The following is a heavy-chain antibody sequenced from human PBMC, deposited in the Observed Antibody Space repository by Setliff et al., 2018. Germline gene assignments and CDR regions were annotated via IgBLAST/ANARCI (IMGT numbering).Heavy chain of an antibody. CDR3: ARGGERHIVVVTAHDAFDI. CDR1: GYTLTELS. D-gene: IGHD2-21*02. CDR2: FDPEDGET. J-gene: IGHJ3*02. Sequence: ASVKVSCKVSGYTLTELSMHWVRQAPGKGLEWMGGFDPEDGETIYAQKFQGRVTMTEDTSTDTAYMELSSLRSEDTAVYYCARGGERHIVVVTAHDAFDIWGQGTMVTVSS. V-gene: IGHV1-24*01.